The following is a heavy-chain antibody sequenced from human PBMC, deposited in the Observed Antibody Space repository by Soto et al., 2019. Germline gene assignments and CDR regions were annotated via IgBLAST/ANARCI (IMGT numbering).Heavy chain of an antibody. CDR2: ISATGGST. CDR1: GFTFSSYA. Sequence: PGGSLRLSCAASGFTFSSYAMSWVRQAPGKGLEWVSAISATGGSTFYADSVKGRFTISRDNAKNSLYLQMNSLRAEDTALYYCARDHHRYSGYDYVDYWGQGTLVTVSS. D-gene: IGHD5-12*01. CDR3: ARDHHRYSGYDYVDY. V-gene: IGHV3-23*01. J-gene: IGHJ4*02.